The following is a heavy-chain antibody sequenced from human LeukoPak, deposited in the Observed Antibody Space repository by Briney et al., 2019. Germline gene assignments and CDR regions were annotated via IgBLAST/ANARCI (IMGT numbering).Heavy chain of an antibody. Sequence: SETLSLTCSVSGGSISLSYYYWGWIRQPPGKALEWIGSVYYSGTTSCNPSLKSRVTISVDMSKNHFSLRLSSVTAADTAMYYCARGTLYSGWSYYFDYWGQGSQVTVSS. CDR2: VYYSGTT. J-gene: IGHJ4*02. D-gene: IGHD6-19*01. V-gene: IGHV4-39*07. CDR1: GGSISLSYYY. CDR3: ARGTLYSGWSYYFDY.